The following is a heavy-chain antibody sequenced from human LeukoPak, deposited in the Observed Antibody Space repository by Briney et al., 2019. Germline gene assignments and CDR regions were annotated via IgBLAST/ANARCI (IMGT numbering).Heavy chain of an antibody. J-gene: IGHJ6*03. D-gene: IGHD5-12*01. V-gene: IGHV4-38-2*02. CDR2: IYHSGST. CDR1: GYSISSGYY. Sequence: SETLSLTCTVSGYSISSGYYWGWIRQPPGKGLEWIGSIYHSGSTYYNPSLKSRVTISVDTSKNQFSLKLSSVTAADTAVYYCARGSGYGGYYYYMDVWGKGTTVTVSS. CDR3: ARGSGYGGYYYYMDV.